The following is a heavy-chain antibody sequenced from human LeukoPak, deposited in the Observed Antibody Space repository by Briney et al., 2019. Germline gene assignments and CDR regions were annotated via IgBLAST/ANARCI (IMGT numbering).Heavy chain of an antibody. Sequence: GGSLRLSCAASGFTFSSYSMNWVRQAPGKGLEWVSSISSSSSYIYYADSVKGRFTISRDNAKNSLYLQMNSLRAEDTAVYYCAKDYSKTSYYGSGTYYRPNWFDPWGQGTLVTVSS. CDR1: GFTFSSYS. D-gene: IGHD3-10*01. CDR3: AKDYSKTSYYGSGTYYRPNWFDP. J-gene: IGHJ5*02. CDR2: ISSSSSYI. V-gene: IGHV3-21*01.